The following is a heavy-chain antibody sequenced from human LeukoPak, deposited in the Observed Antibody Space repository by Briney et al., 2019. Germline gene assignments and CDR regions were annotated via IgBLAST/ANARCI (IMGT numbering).Heavy chain of an antibody. CDR2: IYYSGST. Sequence: SETLSLTCTVSGGSISISSYYWGWIRQPPGKGLEWIGSIYYSGSTYYNPSLKSRVTISVDTSKNQFSLKLSSVTAADTAVYYCARQSGYSYGYYLDYWGQGTLVTVSS. V-gene: IGHV4-39*01. D-gene: IGHD5-18*01. CDR3: ARQSGYSYGYYLDY. CDR1: GGSISISSYY. J-gene: IGHJ4*02.